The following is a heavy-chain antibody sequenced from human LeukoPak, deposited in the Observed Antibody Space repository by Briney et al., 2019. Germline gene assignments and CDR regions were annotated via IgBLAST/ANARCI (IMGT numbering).Heavy chain of an antibody. Sequence: GGSLRLSCAASGFTFSSYAMSWVRQAPGKGLEWVSAISGSGGSTYYADSVRGRFTISRDNSKNTLYLQMNSLRAEDTAVYYCAKEFGTMVRGVIDHFDYWGQGTLVTVSS. D-gene: IGHD3-10*01. CDR1: GFTFSSYA. CDR3: AKEFGTMVRGVIDHFDY. J-gene: IGHJ4*02. V-gene: IGHV3-23*01. CDR2: ISGSGGST.